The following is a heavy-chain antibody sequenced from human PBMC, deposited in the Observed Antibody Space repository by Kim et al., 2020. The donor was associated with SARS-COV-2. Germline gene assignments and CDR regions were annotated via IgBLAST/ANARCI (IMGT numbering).Heavy chain of an antibody. CDR1: GGFIDRYY. D-gene: IGHD6-19*01. J-gene: IGHJ4*02. V-gene: IGHV4-59*08. CDR3: ARVGSGWSHFDH. Sequence: SETLSLTYTISGGFIDRYYWSWIRQPPGKGLEWIGYIYDSVNTNYNPSLKSRVTISDDTSKNQFSLKLTSVTAADTAVYYCARVGSGWSHFDHWGQGTLVTVSS. CDR2: IYDSVNT.